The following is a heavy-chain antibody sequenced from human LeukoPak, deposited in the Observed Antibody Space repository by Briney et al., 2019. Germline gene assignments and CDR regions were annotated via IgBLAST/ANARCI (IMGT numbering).Heavy chain of an antibody. V-gene: IGHV3-7*05. CDR2: IKQDGSEK. Sequence: PGGSLRLSCAASGFTFSIYWMNWVRQAPGKGLEWVANIKQDGSEKYYVDSVKGRFTISRDNAKNSLYFQMNSLRAEDTALYYCAKGYNSGWFESWGQGALVTVSS. CDR3: AKGYNSGWFES. D-gene: IGHD6-19*01. J-gene: IGHJ5*01. CDR1: GFTFSIYW.